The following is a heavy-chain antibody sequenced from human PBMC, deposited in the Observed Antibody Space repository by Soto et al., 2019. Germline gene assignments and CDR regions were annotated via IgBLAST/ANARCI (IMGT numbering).Heavy chain of an antibody. D-gene: IGHD7-27*01. CDR3: ARGGLNWGCDY. CDR2: IYDSENT. Sequence: LSLTCSVSGGSIGRYYWSWIRQSPGKGLEWIGFIYDSENTNYNPSLKSRVTISGDTSKNQLSLTLSSVTAADTAIYYCARGGLNWGCDYWGQGTLVTVSS. J-gene: IGHJ4*02. V-gene: IGHV4-59*12. CDR1: GGSIGRYY.